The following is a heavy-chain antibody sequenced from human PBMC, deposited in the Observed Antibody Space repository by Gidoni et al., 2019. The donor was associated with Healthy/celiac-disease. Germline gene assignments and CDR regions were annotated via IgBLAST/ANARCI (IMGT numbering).Heavy chain of an antibody. CDR2: ISGSGGST. J-gene: IGHJ2*01. CDR1: GFTFSSYA. V-gene: IGHV3-23*01. D-gene: IGHD5-12*01. CDR3: AKDHGRDGYNWIRGYFDL. Sequence: EVQLLESGGGLVQPGGSLRLSCAASGFTFSSYAMSWVRQAPGKGLEWGSAISGSGGSTYYADSVKGRFTISRDNSKNTLYLQMNSLRAEDTAVYYCAKDHGRDGYNWIRGYFDLWGRGTLVTVSS.